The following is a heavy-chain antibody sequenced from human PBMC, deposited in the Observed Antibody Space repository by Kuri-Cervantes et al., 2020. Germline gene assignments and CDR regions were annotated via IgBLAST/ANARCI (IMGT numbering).Heavy chain of an antibody. J-gene: IGHJ5*02. CDR1: GFSLSTSGVG. V-gene: IGHV2-5*02. D-gene: IGHD4-17*01. CDR2: IYWDDDK. CDR3: AHRPVTTVTNNWFDP. Sequence: SGPTLVKPTRTLTLTCTFSGFSLSTSGVGVGWIRQPPGKALEWLALIYWDDDKRYSPSLKSRLTITKDTSKNQVVLTMTNMDPVDTATYYCAHRPVTTVTNNWFDPWGQGTLVTVSS.